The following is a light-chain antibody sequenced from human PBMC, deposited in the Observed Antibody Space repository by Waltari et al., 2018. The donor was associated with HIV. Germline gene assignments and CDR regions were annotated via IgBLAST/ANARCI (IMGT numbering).Light chain of an antibody. J-gene: IGLJ1*01. V-gene: IGLV1-44*01. CDR1: ISNIGRKP. Sequence: QSLLTQSPSASGTPGPRVIISCSGTISNIGRKPVNWYRQLPGTAPKLLIFRDVKRPSGVPDRFSGSKSGTSASLAISGLQSEDEADYYCAAWDDSLNSYVFGPGTKVTVL. CDR2: RDV. CDR3: AAWDDSLNSYV.